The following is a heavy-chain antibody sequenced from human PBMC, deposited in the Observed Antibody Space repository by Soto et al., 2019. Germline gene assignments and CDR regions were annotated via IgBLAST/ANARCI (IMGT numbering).Heavy chain of an antibody. CDR2: ISGSGKDT. CDR1: GFTFSNYR. D-gene: IGHD6-6*01. V-gene: IGHV3-21*06. J-gene: IGHJ6*02. CDR3: ARVHLVRTSFYYCGMDV. Sequence: VDLVESGGGLVKPGGSLTLSCATSGFTFSNYRMNWVRQAPGKGLEWVASISGSGKDTFYRDSVKGRFTISRDNAESSLVLQMNSLTVDDTAVYHCARVHLVRTSFYYCGMDVWGPGTTVTVSS.